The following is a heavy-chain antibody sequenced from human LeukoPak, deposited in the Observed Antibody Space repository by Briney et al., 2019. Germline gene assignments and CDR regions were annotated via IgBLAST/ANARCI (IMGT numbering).Heavy chain of an antibody. J-gene: IGHJ5*02. CDR1: GGYISSYY. CDR3: ATPAPHCYGSGSYFS. CDR2: IYYSGST. D-gene: IGHD3-10*01. Sequence: SETLSLTCTVSGGYISSYYWSWIRQPPGKGLEWIGYIYYSGSTNYNPSLKSRVTISVDTSKNQFSLKVSSVTAADTAVYYCATPAPHCYGSGSYFSWGQGTLVTVSS. V-gene: IGHV4-59*01.